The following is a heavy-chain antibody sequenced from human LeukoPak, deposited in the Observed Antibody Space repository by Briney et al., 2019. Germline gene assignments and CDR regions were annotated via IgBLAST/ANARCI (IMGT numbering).Heavy chain of an antibody. D-gene: IGHD3-22*01. V-gene: IGHV3-7*01. CDR3: ARGDYYDSSGFYHDAFDI. J-gene: IGHJ3*02. Sequence: GGSLRLSCSASGFTFSDYWMSWVRQAPGKGLEWVANIKQDGSEKYYVDSVKGRLPITRENDKNSLYMQMNSLRAEDTAVYYCARGDYYDSSGFYHDAFDIWGQGTMVTVSS. CDR1: GFTFSDYW. CDR2: IKQDGSEK.